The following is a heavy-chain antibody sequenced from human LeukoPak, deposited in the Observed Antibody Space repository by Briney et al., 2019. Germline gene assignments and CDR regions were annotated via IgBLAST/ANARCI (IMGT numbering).Heavy chain of an antibody. CDR2: IIPIFGTA. D-gene: IGHD3-3*01. J-gene: IGHJ4*02. CDR1: GGTFSSYA. CDR3: ARSIIAYYDFWSGYSNFDY. Sequence: ASVKVSCKASGGTFSSYAISWVRQAPGQGLEWMGGIIPIFGTANYAQKFQGRVTITADKSTSTVYMELSSLRSEDTAVYYCARSIIAYYDFWSGYSNFDYWGQGTLVTVSS. V-gene: IGHV1-69*06.